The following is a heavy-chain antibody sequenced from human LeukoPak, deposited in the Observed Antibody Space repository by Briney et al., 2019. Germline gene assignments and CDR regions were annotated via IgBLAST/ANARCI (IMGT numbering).Heavy chain of an antibody. CDR2: MNPNSGNT. CDR3: ARAPHTMVRGVIVPLFSFDY. Sequence: ASVKVSCKASGYTFTSYDINWVRQATGQGLAWVGWMNPNSGNTGYAQKFQGRVTITRNTSISTAYMELSSLRSEDTAVYYCARAPHTMVRGVIVPLFSFDYWGQGTLVTVSS. CDR1: GYTFTSYD. V-gene: IGHV1-8*03. D-gene: IGHD3-10*01. J-gene: IGHJ4*02.